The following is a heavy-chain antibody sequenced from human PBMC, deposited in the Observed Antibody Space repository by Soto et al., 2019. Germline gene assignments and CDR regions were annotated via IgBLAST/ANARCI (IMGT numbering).Heavy chain of an antibody. J-gene: IGHJ1*01. CDR2: IYYSGSA. V-gene: IGHV4-31*01. D-gene: IGHD4-17*01. CDR3: ARGGTHGDYKFQH. CDR1: GDSLSSGDVV. Sequence: PSETLALTCTVSGDSLSSGDVVWTWIRQHPGKGLEWIGYIYYSGSAYYNPSLKSLVTISADTSENQFSLKLTSVTAADTAVYYCARGGTHGDYKFQHWGQGTLVTVSS.